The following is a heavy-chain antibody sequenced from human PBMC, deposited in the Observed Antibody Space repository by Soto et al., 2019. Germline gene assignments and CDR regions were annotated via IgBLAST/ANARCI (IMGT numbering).Heavy chain of an antibody. V-gene: IGHV3-21*01. D-gene: IGHD3-10*01. CDR2: ISSGSSYI. J-gene: IGHJ5*01. CDR1: GFTFSSYT. Sequence: GGSLRLSCAASGFTFSSYTMNWVRQAPGKGLEWISSISSGSSYIYYAGSVKGRFTISRDNAKSSLFLQMNSLRADDTAVYYCARDILSGGAYPDSWGQGTKVTVSS. CDR3: ARDILSGGAYPDS.